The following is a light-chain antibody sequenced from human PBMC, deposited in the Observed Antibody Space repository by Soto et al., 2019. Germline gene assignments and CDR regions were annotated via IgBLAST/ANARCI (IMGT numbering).Light chain of an antibody. CDR1: SSDVGSYNY. CDR3: SSYTSSSALCV. CDR2: EVN. Sequence: QSALTQPASVSGSPRQSITISCTGASSDVGSYNYVSWYQQHPGKAPKLMIYEVNNRPSGVSNRFSGSKSGNAASLTISGLQAEEEADDYCSSYTSSSALCVFGTGTKLTVL. J-gene: IGLJ1*01. V-gene: IGLV2-14*01.